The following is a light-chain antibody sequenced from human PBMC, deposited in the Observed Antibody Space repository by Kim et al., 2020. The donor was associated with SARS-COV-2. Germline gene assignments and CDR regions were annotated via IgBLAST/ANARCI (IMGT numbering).Light chain of an antibody. J-gene: IGKJ2*01. Sequence: DIVMTQSPDSLAVSLGERATINCKSNQSVLYSSNNKNYLAWFQQKPGQPPKLLIYWASTRESGVPDRFSGSGSGTDFTLTISSLQAEDVAVYYCQQYYGTPYTFGQGTKLEI. CDR3: QQYYGTPYT. CDR1: QSVLYSSNNKNY. CDR2: WAS. V-gene: IGKV4-1*01.